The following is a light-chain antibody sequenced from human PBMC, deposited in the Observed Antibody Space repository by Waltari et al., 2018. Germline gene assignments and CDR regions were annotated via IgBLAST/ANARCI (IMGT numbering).Light chain of an antibody. CDR2: GAS. CDR3: QQSYSSPYT. V-gene: IGKV1-39*01. J-gene: IGKJ2*01. CDR1: QSIITY. Sequence: DIQMTQSPSSLSASVGDRVTITCRASQSIITYLHWYQQKPGKAPNLLIAGASSLHTGVPSRFSGSGSGTDFTLTISSLQPEDFAIYYCQQSYSSPYTFGQGTKVE.